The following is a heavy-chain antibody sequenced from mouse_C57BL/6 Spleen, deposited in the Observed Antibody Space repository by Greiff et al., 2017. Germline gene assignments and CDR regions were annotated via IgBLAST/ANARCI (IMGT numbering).Heavy chain of an antibody. Sequence: EVQLQQSVAELVRPGASVKLSCTASGFTIKNTYMHWVKQRPEQGLEWIGRIDPANGNTKYAPKFQGKATITADTSSNTAYLQLSSLTSEDTAIYYCAFYDGYYTWFAHWGQGTLVTVSA. CDR3: AFYDGYYTWFAH. CDR2: IDPANGNT. CDR1: GFTIKNTY. V-gene: IGHV14-3*01. J-gene: IGHJ3*01. D-gene: IGHD2-3*01.